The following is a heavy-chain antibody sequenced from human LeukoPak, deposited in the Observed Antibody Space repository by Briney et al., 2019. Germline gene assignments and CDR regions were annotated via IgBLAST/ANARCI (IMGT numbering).Heavy chain of an antibody. CDR2: ISSSGTTI. D-gene: IGHD3-16*02. CDR1: GFTFSSYE. V-gene: IGHV3-48*03. Sequence: GGSLRLSCAASGFTFSSYEMNWVRQAPGKGLEWVSYISSSGTTIHYADSVKGRFTISRDNAKNSVYLQMNSLRVEDTAVYYCARVRYQTADYWGQGTLVTVSS. J-gene: IGHJ4*02. CDR3: ARVRYQTADY.